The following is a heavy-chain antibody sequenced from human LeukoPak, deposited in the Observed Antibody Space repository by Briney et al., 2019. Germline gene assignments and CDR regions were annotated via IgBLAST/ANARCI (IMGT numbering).Heavy chain of an antibody. D-gene: IGHD6-13*01. CDR3: ASGAAAGSNY. CDR2: ISSGSTI. V-gene: IGHV3-11*01. Sequence: SGGSLRLSCAASGFTFGDYYMSWIRQAPGKGLEWISYISSGSTIYYADSVKGRFTISRDNSKNTLYLQMNSLRAEDTAVYYCASGAAAGSNYWGQGTLVTVSS. J-gene: IGHJ4*02. CDR1: GFTFGDYY.